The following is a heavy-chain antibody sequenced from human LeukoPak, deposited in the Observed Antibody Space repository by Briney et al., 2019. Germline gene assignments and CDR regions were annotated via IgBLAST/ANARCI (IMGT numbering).Heavy chain of an antibody. CDR1: GFTFSSNA. CDR2: INEIGGSA. J-gene: IGHJ4*02. Sequence: GGSLRLSCAASGFTFSSNAMSWVRQAPGKGLEWVSAINEIGGSAFYADSVKGRFTISRDNSKNTLYLQVNSLRAEDTAIYYCAKRGMAVAGPYYFNYWGQGTLVTVSS. D-gene: IGHD6-19*01. CDR3: AKRGMAVAGPYYFNY. V-gene: IGHV3-23*01.